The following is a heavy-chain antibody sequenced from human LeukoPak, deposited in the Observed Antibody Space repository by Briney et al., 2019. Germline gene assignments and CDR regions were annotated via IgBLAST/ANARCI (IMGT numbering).Heavy chain of an antibody. Sequence: PGGSLRLSCAASGFTVSNFWMHWVRQAPGKGLEWVSTMSGSGGSTYYADSVKGRFTISRDNSKNTLYLQMNSLRAEDTAVYYCAKQGPARIPIVVVTAMAHWGQGTLVTVSS. CDR1: GFTVSNFW. CDR2: MSGSGGST. J-gene: IGHJ4*02. D-gene: IGHD2-21*02. CDR3: AKQGPARIPIVVVTAMAH. V-gene: IGHV3-23*01.